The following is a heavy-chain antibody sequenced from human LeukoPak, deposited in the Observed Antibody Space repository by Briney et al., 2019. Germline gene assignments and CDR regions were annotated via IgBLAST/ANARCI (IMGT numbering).Heavy chain of an antibody. J-gene: IGHJ6*03. D-gene: IGHD2-2*01. V-gene: IGHV3-23*01. CDR2: ISSRDDTT. CDR1: GFTFSSYA. Sequence: GGSLRLSCAASGFTFSSYAMSWVRQAPGKGLEWVSTISSRDDTTYYADSVKGRFTISRDNSKNTLHLQMNSLRAEDTAVYYCAKDRAIVVVPAASHYYYYMDVWGKGTTVTVSS. CDR3: AKDRAIVVVPAASHYYYYMDV.